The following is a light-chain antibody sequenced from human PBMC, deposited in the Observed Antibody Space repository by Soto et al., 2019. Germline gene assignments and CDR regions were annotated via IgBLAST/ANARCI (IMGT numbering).Light chain of an antibody. V-gene: IGKV1-5*03. Sequence: DIPMTQSPSTLSASVGDRVTITCRASQSIGNWLAWYQQKPGKAPKLLIYKASSLQSGVPLRFSGSGSGTALPPTISSLQPDDFATYYCQNYNSYLRTFGHGTKVDIK. CDR3: QNYNSYLRT. CDR2: KAS. CDR1: QSIGNW. J-gene: IGKJ1*01.